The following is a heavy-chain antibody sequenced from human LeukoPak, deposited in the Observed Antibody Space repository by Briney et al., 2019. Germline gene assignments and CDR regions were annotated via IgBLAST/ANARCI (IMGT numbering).Heavy chain of an antibody. CDR3: ARDPYPYDSSGWVDY. J-gene: IGHJ4*02. Sequence: GRSLRLSCAASGFTFSSYGMHWVRQAPGKGLEWVAVIWYDGSNKYYADSVKGRFTISRDNSKNTLYLQMNSLRAEDTAVYYCARDPYPYDSSGWVDYWGQGTLVTVSS. CDR1: GFTFSSYG. V-gene: IGHV3-33*01. CDR2: IWYDGSNK. D-gene: IGHD3-22*01.